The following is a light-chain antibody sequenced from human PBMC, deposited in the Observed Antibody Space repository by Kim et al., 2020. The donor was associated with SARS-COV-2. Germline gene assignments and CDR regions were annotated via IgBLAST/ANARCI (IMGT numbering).Light chain of an antibody. V-gene: IGKV4-1*01. CDR1: QSVLYSSNNKNY. J-gene: IGKJ3*01. Sequence: DVVMTQSPDSLAVSLGERATINCKSSQSVLYSSNNKNYLAWYQQKPRQPPKLLIYWASTRESGVPDRFSGSGSGTEFTLTISSLQAEDVAIYYCQQYFTNPLFTFGPGTKVDIK. CDR2: WAS. CDR3: QQYFTNPLFT.